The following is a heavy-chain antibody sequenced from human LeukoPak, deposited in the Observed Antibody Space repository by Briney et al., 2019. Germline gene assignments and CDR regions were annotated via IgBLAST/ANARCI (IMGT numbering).Heavy chain of an antibody. CDR1: GFTFSSYA. CDR3: AREELFFYYYDSSGLYGMDV. CDR2: ISYDGSNK. Sequence: GRSLQLSCAASGFTFSSYAMHGVRPAPGKGLEGVAVISYDGSNKYYADSVKGRFTISRDNSKNTLYLQMNSLRAEDTAVYYCAREELFFYYYDSSGLYGMDVWGQGTTVTVSS. D-gene: IGHD3-22*01. V-gene: IGHV3-30-3*01. J-gene: IGHJ6*02.